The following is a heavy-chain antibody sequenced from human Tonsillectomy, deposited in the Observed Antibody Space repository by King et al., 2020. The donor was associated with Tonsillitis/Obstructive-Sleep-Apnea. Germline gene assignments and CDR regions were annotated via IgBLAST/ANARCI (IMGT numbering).Heavy chain of an antibody. Sequence: LQLQESGPGLLKPSETLSLSCTVSGGSISSRRYYWGWIRQPPGKGLEWIGTIYYNGDTYYNPSLKGRVTVSIDTSENQFSLKLTSVTAADTAVYYCAGHAPDMDNDYYYMDVWGKGTTVTVSS. V-gene: IGHV4-39*01. CDR3: AGHAPDMDNDYYYMDV. CDR1: GGSISSRRYY. J-gene: IGHJ6*03. CDR2: IYYNGDT. D-gene: IGHD3-9*01.